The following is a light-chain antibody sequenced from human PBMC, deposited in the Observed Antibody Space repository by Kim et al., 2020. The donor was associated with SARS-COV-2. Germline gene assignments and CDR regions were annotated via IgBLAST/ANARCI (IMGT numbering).Light chain of an antibody. CDR1: GLRTYY. V-gene: IGLV3-19*01. J-gene: IGLJ1*01. CDR3: NSRDSSGTHYV. CDR2: GKN. Sequence: AVGQTVKTTCQADGLRTYYASWYQQKPGQAPVLVIYGKNNRPSGIPDRFSGSSSGNTASLTITGAQAEDEADYYCNSRDSSGTHYVFGTGTKVTVL.